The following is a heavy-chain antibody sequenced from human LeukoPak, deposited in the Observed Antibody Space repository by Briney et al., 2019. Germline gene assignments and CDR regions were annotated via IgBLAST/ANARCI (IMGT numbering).Heavy chain of an antibody. V-gene: IGHV1-18*01. CDR2: ISAYNGNT. J-gene: IGHJ4*02. Sequence: ASVKVSCKASGYMFSSYGISWVRQAPGQGLEWMGWISAYNGNTNYAQKLQGRVTMTTDTSTSTAYMELRSLRSDDTAVYYCARGSRKGSAGGVDYWGQGTLVTVSS. D-gene: IGHD2-8*02. CDR1: GYMFSSYG. CDR3: ARGSRKGSAGGVDY.